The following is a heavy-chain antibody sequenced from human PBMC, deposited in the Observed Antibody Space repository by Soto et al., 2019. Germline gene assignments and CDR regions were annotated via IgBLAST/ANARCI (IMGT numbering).Heavy chain of an antibody. J-gene: IGHJ6*03. Sequence: SETLSLTCAVYGGSFSGYYWSWIRQPPGKGLEWIGEINHSGSTNYNPSLKSRVTISVDTSKNQFSLKLSSVTAADTAVYYCARSHNCSSTSCAPGDYYYYYMDVWGKGTTVTVSS. D-gene: IGHD2-2*01. CDR1: GGSFSGYY. CDR2: INHSGST. V-gene: IGHV4-34*01. CDR3: ARSHNCSSTSCAPGDYYYYYMDV.